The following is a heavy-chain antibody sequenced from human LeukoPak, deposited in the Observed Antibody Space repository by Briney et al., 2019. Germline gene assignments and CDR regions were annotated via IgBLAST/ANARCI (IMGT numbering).Heavy chain of an antibody. J-gene: IGHJ4*02. CDR2: IHTSGST. CDR3: ARASYSYDINGWVPFDY. V-gene: IGHV4-61*02. CDR1: GNSISSGDNY. D-gene: IGHD3-22*01. Sequence: SETLSLTCTVSGNSISSGDNYRSWIRQPAGKGLEWIGRIHTSGSTNYNPSLKSRVTISGDTSKNQFSLRLSSVTAADTAVYYCARASYSYDINGWVPFDYWGQGTLVTVSS.